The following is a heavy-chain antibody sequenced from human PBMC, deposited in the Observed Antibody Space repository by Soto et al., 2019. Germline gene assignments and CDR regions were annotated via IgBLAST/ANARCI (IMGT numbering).Heavy chain of an antibody. J-gene: IGHJ4*02. V-gene: IGHV3-11*01. Sequence: PGGSLRLSCAASGFTFSDYYMSWIRQAPGKGLEWVSYISSSGSTIYYADSVKGRFTISRDNAKNSLYLQMNSLRAEDTAVYYCARVGLRTTPHKTFDYWGQGTLVTVSS. CDR1: GFTFSDYY. CDR2: ISSSGSTI. D-gene: IGHD4-17*01. CDR3: ARVGLRTTPHKTFDY.